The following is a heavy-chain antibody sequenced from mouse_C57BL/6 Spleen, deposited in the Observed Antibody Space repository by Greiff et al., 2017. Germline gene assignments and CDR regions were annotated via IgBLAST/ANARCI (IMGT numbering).Heavy chain of an antibody. Sequence: QVQLQQPGAELVKPGASVKVSCKASGYTFTSYWMHWVKQRPGQGLEWIGRIHPSASDTNYNQKFKGKATLTVDKSSSTASMQLSSLTSEDSAVYYCAIGLGRWAMDYWGQGTSVTVSS. V-gene: IGHV1-74*01. CDR3: AIGLGRWAMDY. D-gene: IGHD4-1*01. J-gene: IGHJ4*01. CDR1: GYTFTSYW. CDR2: IHPSASDT.